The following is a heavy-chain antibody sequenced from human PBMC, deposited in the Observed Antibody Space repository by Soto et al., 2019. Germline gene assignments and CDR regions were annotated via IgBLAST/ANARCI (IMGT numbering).Heavy chain of an antibody. D-gene: IGHD2-15*01. Sequence: GGSLRLSCVGSGFTFSDYDMTWVRQAPGKGLEWVSTASKTGLTTYYADSVKGRFTISRDNSKNTLSLQMSSLRAEDAALYYCAKRYCSGAGCALFDHWGQGTLVTVSS. CDR3: AKRYCSGAGCALFDH. CDR1: GFTFSDYD. J-gene: IGHJ4*02. V-gene: IGHV3-23*01. CDR2: ASKTGLTT.